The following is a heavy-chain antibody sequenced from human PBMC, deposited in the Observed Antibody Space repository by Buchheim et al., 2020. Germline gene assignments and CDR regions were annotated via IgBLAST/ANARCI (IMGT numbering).Heavy chain of an antibody. J-gene: IGHJ4*02. CDR1: GGSISSSNW. CDR3: GRLPNIVVAGTFTGRFDY. CDR2: IYHSGST. V-gene: IGHV4-4*02. D-gene: IGHD6-19*01. Sequence: HVHLQESGPVLVKPSGTLSLTCAVSGGSISSSNWWSWVRQPPGKGLEWIGEIYHSGSTNYNPSLKSRVTISVDKSKNQFSLKLRFVTGADTALYYWGRLPNIVVAGTFTGRFDYWGQGTL.